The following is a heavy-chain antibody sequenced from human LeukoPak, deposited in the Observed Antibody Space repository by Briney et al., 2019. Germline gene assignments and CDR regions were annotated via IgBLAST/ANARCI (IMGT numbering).Heavy chain of an antibody. CDR3: AKISVTLTRDY. CDR1: GFTFNNYA. V-gene: IGHV3-23*01. D-gene: IGHD6-19*01. CDR2: ITNSGGST. J-gene: IGHJ4*02. Sequence: PGGSLRLSCAASGFTFNNYAMTWVHQAPGKGLEWVSAITNSGGSTYYADSVKGRFTISRDNSKNTLFLQMNSLRADDTAVYYCAKISVTLTRDYWGQGTLVTVSS.